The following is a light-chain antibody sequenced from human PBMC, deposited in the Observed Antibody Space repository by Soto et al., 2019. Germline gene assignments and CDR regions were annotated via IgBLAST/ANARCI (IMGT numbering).Light chain of an antibody. V-gene: IGLV2-14*01. CDR2: DVS. Sequence: ALTQPASVSGSPGQSITISCTGTSSDIGDYNYVSWYQQYPGKVPKLVIYDVSHRPSGVSNRFSGSKSGNTASLTITGLQAEDEADYYCSSSTTTTSLVVFGGGTKLTVL. CDR1: SSDIGDYNY. CDR3: SSSTTTTSLVV. J-gene: IGLJ3*02.